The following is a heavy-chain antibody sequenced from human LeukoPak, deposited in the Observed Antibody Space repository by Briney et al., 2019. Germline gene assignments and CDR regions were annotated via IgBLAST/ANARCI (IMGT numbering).Heavy chain of an antibody. V-gene: IGHV1-18*01. CDR2: ISTAGGDA. J-gene: IGHJ4*02. CDR3: AREDYAHEHVDY. D-gene: IGHD4-17*01. CDR1: GYTFTSYG. Sequence: ASVKVSCKASGYTFTSYGISWVRQAPGRGLEWMAWISTAGGDAIYTHQLHDRLTVTRDTSTSTVYMELRSLISDDTALYYCAREDYAHEHVDYWGQGTLVTVSS.